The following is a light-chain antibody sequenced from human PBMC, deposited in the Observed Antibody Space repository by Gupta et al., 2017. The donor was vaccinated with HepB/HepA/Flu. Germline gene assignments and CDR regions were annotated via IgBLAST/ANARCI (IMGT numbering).Light chain of an antibody. Sequence: SVLTQPPSVSGAPGQRVTISCTGSSSNIGAGYDVHWYQRFPGRAPKVLIYGNTNRPAGVPDRFSGSKSGTAASLAISGLQAEDEADYYCQSYDSSRRVVFGGGTKVTVL. CDR3: QSYDSSRRVV. CDR2: GNT. CDR1: SSNIGAGYD. V-gene: IGLV1-40*01. J-gene: IGLJ2*01.